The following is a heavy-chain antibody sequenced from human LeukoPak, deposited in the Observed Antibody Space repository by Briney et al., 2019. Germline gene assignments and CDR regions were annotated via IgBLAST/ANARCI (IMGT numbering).Heavy chain of an antibody. CDR1: GFTFDDYA. CDR2: ISWDGGTA. D-gene: IGHD6-19*01. Sequence: GGSLRLSCAASGFTFDDYAMHWVRQTPGKGLKWVSLISWDGGTAYYADSVKGRFTTSRDNNKNSLYLQMNGLRTEDTALYYCAKGGPAVADNYYYMDVWGKGTTVTVSS. CDR3: AKGGPAVADNYYYMDV. J-gene: IGHJ6*03. V-gene: IGHV3-43D*03.